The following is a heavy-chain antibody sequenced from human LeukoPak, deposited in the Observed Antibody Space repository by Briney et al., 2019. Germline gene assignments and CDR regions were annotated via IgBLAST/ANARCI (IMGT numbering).Heavy chain of an antibody. CDR3: ARANSYGGYDSEDY. Sequence: ASVKVSCKASGYTFTGYYMHWVRQAPGQGLEWMGWISAYNGNTNYAQKLQGRVTMTTDTSTSTAYMELRSLRSDDTAVYYCARANSYGGYDSEDYWGQGTLVTVSS. CDR2: ISAYNGNT. D-gene: IGHD5-12*01. CDR1: GYTFTGYY. J-gene: IGHJ4*02. V-gene: IGHV1-18*04.